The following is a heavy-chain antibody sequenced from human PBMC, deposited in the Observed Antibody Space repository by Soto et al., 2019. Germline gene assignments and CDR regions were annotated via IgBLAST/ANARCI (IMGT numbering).Heavy chain of an antibody. J-gene: IGHJ5*02. CDR1: GFTFSSYA. V-gene: IGHV3-30-3*01. CDR2: ISYDGSNK. Sequence: QVQLVESGGGVVQPGRSLRLSCAASGFTFSSYAMHWVRQAPGKGLEWVAVISYDGSNKYYADSVKGRFTISRDNSKNTLYLQMNSLRAEDTAVYYCARVATPYDSSGYYFNWFDPWGQGTLVTVSS. CDR3: ARVATPYDSSGYYFNWFDP. D-gene: IGHD3-22*01.